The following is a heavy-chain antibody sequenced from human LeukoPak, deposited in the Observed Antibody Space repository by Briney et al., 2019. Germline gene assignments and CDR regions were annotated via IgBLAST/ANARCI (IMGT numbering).Heavy chain of an antibody. D-gene: IGHD5-12*01. CDR3: ARGTYRASVGYFDY. J-gene: IGHJ4*02. Sequence: PGGSLRLSCAASGFTFSSYGMHWVRQAPGKGLEWVAVIWYDGSNKYDADSVKGRFTISRDNSQSTLFLQMNSLRAEDTAVYYCARGTYRASVGYFDYWGQGTLVTVSS. V-gene: IGHV3-33*01. CDR1: GFTFSSYG. CDR2: IWYDGSNK.